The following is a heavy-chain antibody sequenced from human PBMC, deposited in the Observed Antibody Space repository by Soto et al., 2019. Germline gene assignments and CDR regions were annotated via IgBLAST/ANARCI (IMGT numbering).Heavy chain of an antibody. V-gene: IGHV1-3*01. CDR3: AKDYYDSSGYYPPALLFDY. CDR1: GYTFTSYA. CDR2: INAGNGNT. Sequence: ASVKVSCKASGYTFTSYAMHWVRQTPGQRLEWMGWINAGNGNTKYSQKFQGRVTITRDTSASTAYMELSSLRSEDTAVYYCAKDYYDSSGYYPPALLFDYWGQGTLVTVSS. J-gene: IGHJ4*02. D-gene: IGHD3-22*01.